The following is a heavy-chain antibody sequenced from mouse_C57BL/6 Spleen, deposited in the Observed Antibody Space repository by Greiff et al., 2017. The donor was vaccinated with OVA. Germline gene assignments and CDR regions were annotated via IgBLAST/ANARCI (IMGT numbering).Heavy chain of an antibody. D-gene: IGHD2-3*01. CDR2: ISSGGDYI. V-gene: IGHV5-9-1*02. Sequence: EVHLVESGEGLVKPGGSLKLSCAASGFTFSSYAMSWVRQTPEKRLEWVAYISSGGDYIYYADTVKGRFTISRDNARNTLYLQMSSLKSEDTAMYYCTRDERLYDYAMDYWGQGTSVTVSS. J-gene: IGHJ4*01. CDR1: GFTFSSYA. CDR3: TRDERLYDYAMDY.